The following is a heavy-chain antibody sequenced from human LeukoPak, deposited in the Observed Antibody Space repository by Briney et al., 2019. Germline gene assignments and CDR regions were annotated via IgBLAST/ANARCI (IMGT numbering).Heavy chain of an antibody. V-gene: IGHV1-2*02. CDR1: GYSFTGYY. Sequence: ASVKVSCKASGYSFTGYYIHWVRQAPGQGLEWMGWINPNSGGTNYAQKFRGRVTMTRDTSITTAYMELSRLRSDDTAVYYCVRSDHYYYYMDVWGKGTTVTVSS. J-gene: IGHJ6*03. CDR2: INPNSGGT. CDR3: VRSDHYYYYMDV.